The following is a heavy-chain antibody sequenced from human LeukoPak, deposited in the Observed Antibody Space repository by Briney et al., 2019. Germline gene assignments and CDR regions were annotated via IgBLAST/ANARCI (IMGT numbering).Heavy chain of an antibody. CDR3: TRGSYGDYDY. D-gene: IGHD4-17*01. J-gene: IGHJ4*02. V-gene: IGHV3-21*01. Sequence: PGGSLRLSCAASGFTFSSYTMNWVRQAPGKGLEWVSSISVNSDHKPYADSVKGRFTISRDSAKNSLYLQMNSLGVDDTAVYYCTRGSYGDYDYWGQGSLVTVSS. CDR2: ISVNSDHK. CDR1: GFTFSSYT.